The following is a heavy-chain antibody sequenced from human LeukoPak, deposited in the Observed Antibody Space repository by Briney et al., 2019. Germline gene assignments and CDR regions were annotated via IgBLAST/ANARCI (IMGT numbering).Heavy chain of an antibody. Sequence: SETLSLTCTVSSGSISSYYWSWIRQPPGKGLEWIGYIYYSGSTNYNPSLKSRITISVDTSKNQFSLKLSSVTAADTAVYYCARRMVRGVHDYWGQGTLVTVSS. CDR2: IYYSGST. J-gene: IGHJ4*02. D-gene: IGHD3-10*01. CDR1: SGSISSYY. CDR3: ARRMVRGVHDY. V-gene: IGHV4-59*01.